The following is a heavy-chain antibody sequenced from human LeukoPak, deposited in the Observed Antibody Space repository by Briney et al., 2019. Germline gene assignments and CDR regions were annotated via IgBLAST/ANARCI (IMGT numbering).Heavy chain of an antibody. CDR1: GFTFSSYA. CDR2: ISYDGSNK. J-gene: IGHJ4*02. CDR3: ARAAAPGYSSSWYSFPYYFGY. V-gene: IGHV3-30-3*01. Sequence: GGSLRLSCAASGFTFSSYAMHWVRQAPGKGLEWVAVISYDGSNKYYADSVKGRFTISRDNSKNTLYLQMNSLRAEDTAVYYCARAAAPGYSSSWYSFPYYFGYWGQGTLVTVSS. D-gene: IGHD6-13*01.